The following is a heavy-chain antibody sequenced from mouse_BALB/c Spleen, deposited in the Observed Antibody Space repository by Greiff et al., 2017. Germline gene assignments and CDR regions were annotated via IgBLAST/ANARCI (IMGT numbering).Heavy chain of an antibody. D-gene: IGHD2-4*01. CDR1: GYSITSGYY. CDR3: ARDNYDYEYFDV. V-gene: IGHV3-6*02. CDR2: ISYDGSN. J-gene: IGHJ1*01. Sequence: EVKLQESGPGLVKPSQSLSLTCSVTGYSITSGYYWNWIRQFPGNKLEWMGYISYDGSNNYNPSLKNRISITRDTSKNQFFLKLNSVTTEDTATYYCARDNYDYEYFDVWGAGTTVTVSS.